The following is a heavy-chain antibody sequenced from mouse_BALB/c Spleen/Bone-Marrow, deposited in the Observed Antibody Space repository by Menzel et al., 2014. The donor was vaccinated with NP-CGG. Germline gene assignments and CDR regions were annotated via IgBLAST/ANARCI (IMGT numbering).Heavy chain of an antibody. CDR3: ARWEYYAMDY. Sequence: EVQLQQSGAELVKPGASVKLSCTASGFNIKDTYMHWVKQRPEQGLEWIGRIDPANGNTKYDPKFQGKATITADTSSNPAYLQPSSLTSEDTAVYYCARWEYYAMDYWGQGTSVTVSS. D-gene: IGHD4-1*01. CDR1: GFNIKDTY. CDR2: IDPANGNT. V-gene: IGHV14-3*02. J-gene: IGHJ4*01.